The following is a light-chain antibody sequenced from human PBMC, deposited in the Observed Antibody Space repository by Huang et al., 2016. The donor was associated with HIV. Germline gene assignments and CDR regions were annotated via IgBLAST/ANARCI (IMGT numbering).Light chain of an antibody. Sequence: EIVLTQSPGTMSLSPGESATRSCRASQSVSNNDLAWYQQKPGQAPRLSICGASSRATVIPDRFRCRGSGTDFTLTVTILEHEEFAVYYCQQYGNTPPKTFGQGTKVEIK. V-gene: IGKV3-20*01. CDR2: GAS. J-gene: IGKJ1*01. CDR3: QQYGNTPPKT. CDR1: QSVSNND.